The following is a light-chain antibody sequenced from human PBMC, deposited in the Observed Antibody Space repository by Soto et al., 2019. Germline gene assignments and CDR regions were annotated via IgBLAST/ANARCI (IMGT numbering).Light chain of an antibody. Sequence: QSVLTQPASVSGSPGQSIAISCTGTSSDVGSYNSVSWYQQHPGKAPKLMIYEGSTRPSGVSDRFSGSKSGNTASLTISGLQAEDEADYYCCSYAGNPYVFGTGTKV. CDR2: EGS. V-gene: IGLV2-23*01. CDR3: CSYAGNPYV. CDR1: SSDVGSYNS. J-gene: IGLJ1*01.